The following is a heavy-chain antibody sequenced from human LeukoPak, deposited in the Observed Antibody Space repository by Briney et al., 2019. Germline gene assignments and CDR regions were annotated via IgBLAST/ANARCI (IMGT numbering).Heavy chain of an antibody. V-gene: IGHV3-7*04. J-gene: IGHJ5*02. CDR2: IKQDGSEK. CDR3: ARDRSSGWYLTPGFDP. D-gene: IGHD6-19*01. Sequence: GGSLRLSCAASGFTFSNYWMSWVRQAPGKGLEWVASIKQDGSEKYYVDSVKGRFTISRDNAKNSLYLQIDSLRAEDTAVYYCARDRSSGWYLTPGFDPWGQGTLVTVSS. CDR1: GFTFSNYW.